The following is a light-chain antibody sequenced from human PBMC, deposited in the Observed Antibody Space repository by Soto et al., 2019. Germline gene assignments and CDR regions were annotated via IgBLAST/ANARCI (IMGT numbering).Light chain of an antibody. Sequence: QSALTQPASVSGSPGHSITISCTGTSSDVGRYNLVSWYQQHPGKAPKLMIYEGSKRPSGISSRFSGSKSGNTASLPISGLQSEDEADYFCCSYTSRTTYVFGTGTKVTVL. CDR1: SSDVGRYNL. J-gene: IGLJ1*01. CDR3: CSYTSRTTYV. V-gene: IGLV2-14*02. CDR2: EGS.